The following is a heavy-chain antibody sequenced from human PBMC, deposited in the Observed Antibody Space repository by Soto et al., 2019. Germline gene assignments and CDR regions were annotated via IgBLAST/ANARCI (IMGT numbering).Heavy chain of an antibody. CDR1: GYTFTSYG. Sequence: ASGKVSCKASGYTFTSYGISWGRQAPGQGLEWMGWISAYNGNTNYAQKLQGRVTMTTDTSTSTAYMELRGLRSDDTAVYYCARGRPYSNYGAVDIWGQGTMVTVSS. J-gene: IGHJ3*02. D-gene: IGHD4-4*01. CDR3: ARGRPYSNYGAVDI. CDR2: ISAYNGNT. V-gene: IGHV1-18*01.